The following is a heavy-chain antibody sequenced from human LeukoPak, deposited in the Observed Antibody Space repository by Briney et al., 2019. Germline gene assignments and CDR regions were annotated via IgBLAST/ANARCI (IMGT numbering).Heavy chain of an antibody. CDR1: GYTFTGYY. V-gene: IGHV1-2*02. CDR3: ARAAEQWLTNWFDP. D-gene: IGHD6-19*01. J-gene: IGHJ5*02. CDR2: INPNSCGT. Sequence: AASVKVSWKASGYTFTGYYMHLVRPAPGQRLEWMGYINPNSCGTNYAQKFQSRLTMTRDTSISTAYMELSRLRSDDTAVYYCARAAEQWLTNWFDPWGQGTLVTVSS.